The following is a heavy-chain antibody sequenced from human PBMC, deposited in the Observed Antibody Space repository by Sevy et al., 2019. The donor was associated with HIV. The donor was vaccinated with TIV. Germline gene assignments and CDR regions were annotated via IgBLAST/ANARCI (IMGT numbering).Heavy chain of an antibody. J-gene: IGHJ4*02. CDR2: ISRSGTTR. CDR3: ARDDTASYLPVS. V-gene: IGHV3-48*02. D-gene: IGHD3-10*01. CDR1: GFTFSDYS. Sequence: GGSLRLSCAASGFTFSDYSLNWVRQAPGKGLEWVSSISRSGTTRHYADSVRGRFTISRDDAKNSLYLQMSSLRDEDTALYYCARDDTASYLPVSWGQGTLVTVSS.